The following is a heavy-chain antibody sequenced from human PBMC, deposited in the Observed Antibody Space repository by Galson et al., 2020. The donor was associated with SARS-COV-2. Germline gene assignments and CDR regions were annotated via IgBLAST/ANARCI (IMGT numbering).Heavy chain of an antibody. V-gene: IGHV3-23*01. Sequence: SCAASGFTFSSYAMSWVRQAPGKGLEWVSAISGSGGSTYYADSVKGRFTISRDNSKNTLYLQMNSLRAEDTAVYYCAKVVTVLLWFGEVYDAFDIWGQGTMVTVSS. J-gene: IGHJ3*02. CDR1: GFTFSSYA. D-gene: IGHD3-10*01. CDR3: AKVVTVLLWFGEVYDAFDI. CDR2: ISGSGGST.